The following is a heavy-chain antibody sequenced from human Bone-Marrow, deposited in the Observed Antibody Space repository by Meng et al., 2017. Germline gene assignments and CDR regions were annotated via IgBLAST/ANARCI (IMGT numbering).Heavy chain of an antibody. D-gene: IGHD5-12*01. V-gene: IGHV3-43D*03. CDR1: GFPFNDYA. J-gene: IGHJ4*02. CDR2: ISWDGGSS. Sequence: GESLKISCVASGFPFNDYAFHWVRQAPGKGLEWVSLISWDGGSSYYGDSVKGRFIMSRDNRKNSVYLQMNSLRTEDTALYYCAKASRSDYDAVFDYWGQGTLVTVSS. CDR3: AKASRSDYDAVFDY.